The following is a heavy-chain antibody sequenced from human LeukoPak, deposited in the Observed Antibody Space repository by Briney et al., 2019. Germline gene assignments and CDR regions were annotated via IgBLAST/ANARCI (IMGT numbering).Heavy chain of an antibody. CDR2: IYHSGST. J-gene: IGHJ4*02. V-gene: IGHV4-38-2*02. Sequence: PSETLSLTCTVSGYSISSGYYWGWIRQPPGKGLEWIGSIYHSGSTYYNPSLKSRVTISVDTSKNQFSLKLSSVTAADTAVYYCARGGVGTTTLDYWGQGTLVTVSS. CDR1: GYSISSGYY. D-gene: IGHD1-26*01. CDR3: ARGGVGTTTLDY.